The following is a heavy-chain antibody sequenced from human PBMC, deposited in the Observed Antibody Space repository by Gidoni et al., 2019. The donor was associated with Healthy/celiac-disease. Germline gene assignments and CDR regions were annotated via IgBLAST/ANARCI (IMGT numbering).Heavy chain of an antibody. J-gene: IGHJ1*01. CDR1: GFTVSSYS. V-gene: IGHV3-21*01. CDR2: ISSSSSYI. CDR3: ARAMGPIAAGPQYFQH. Sequence: EVQLVESGGGLVKPGGSLRLSCAAPGFTVSSYSMNWVRQAPGKGLEWVSSISSSSSYIYYADSVKGRFTISRDNAKNSLYLQMNSLRAEDTAVYYCARAMGPIAAGPQYFQHWGQGTLVTVSS. D-gene: IGHD6-13*01.